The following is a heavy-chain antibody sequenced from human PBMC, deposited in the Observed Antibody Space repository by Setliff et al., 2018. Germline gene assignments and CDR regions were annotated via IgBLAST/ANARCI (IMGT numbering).Heavy chain of an antibody. Sequence: PGGSLRLSCAASGLTFNSYAMGWVRQAPGKGLEWVSSVSVSGDNTYYTDSVKGRFTTSRDNSKNTLSLQMSSLRTEDTAIYFCAGQGPIFGSGLIPGFDQWGQGTMVTVSS. D-gene: IGHD3-3*01. CDR1: GLTFNSYA. J-gene: IGHJ4*02. V-gene: IGHV3-23*01. CDR3: AGQGPIFGSGLIPGFDQ. CDR2: VSVSGDNT.